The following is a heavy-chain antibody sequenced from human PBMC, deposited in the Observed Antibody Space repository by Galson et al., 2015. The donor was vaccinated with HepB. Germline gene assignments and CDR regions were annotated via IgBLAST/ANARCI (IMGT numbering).Heavy chain of an antibody. Sequence: TLSLTCTVSGGSISSYYWSWIRQPPGKGLEWIGYIYYSGSTNYNPSLKSRVTISVDTSKNQFSLKLSSVTAADTAVYYCARDNTNWDDTYWYFDLWGRGTLVTVSS. J-gene: IGHJ2*01. CDR3: ARDNTNWDDTYWYFDL. CDR1: GGSISSYY. D-gene: IGHD1-1*01. CDR2: IYYSGST. V-gene: IGHV4-59*01.